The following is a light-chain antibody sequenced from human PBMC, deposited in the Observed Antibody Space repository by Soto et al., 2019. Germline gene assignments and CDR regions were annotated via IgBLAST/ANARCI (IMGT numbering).Light chain of an antibody. CDR1: SSDVGGYNY. J-gene: IGLJ2*01. CDR3: SSYTSSTPVV. V-gene: IGLV2-14*01. Sequence: QSALTQPASVSGSPGQSITISCTGTSSDVGGYNYVSWYQQYTGKAPKLMIYEVSNRPSGVSNRFSGSKSGITASLTISGLQAEDEANYYCSSYTSSTPVVFGGGTKVTVL. CDR2: EVS.